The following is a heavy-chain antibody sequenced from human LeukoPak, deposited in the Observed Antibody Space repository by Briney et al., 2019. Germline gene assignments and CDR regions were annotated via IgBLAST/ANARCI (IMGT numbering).Heavy chain of an antibody. Sequence: GGSLRLSCAASGFTFSSYWIHWVRQAPGKGLVWVSRINTDGGLTDYADSVKGRFTVSRDNAKNTVYLQMNSLGDEDTAVYYCTRGIAEAFDPWGPGTLVTVSS. CDR1: GFTFSSYW. CDR2: INTDGGLT. V-gene: IGHV3-74*01. J-gene: IGHJ5*02. D-gene: IGHD6-13*01. CDR3: TRGIAEAFDP.